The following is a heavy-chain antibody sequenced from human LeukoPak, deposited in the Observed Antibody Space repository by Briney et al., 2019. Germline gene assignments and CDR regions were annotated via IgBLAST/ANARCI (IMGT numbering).Heavy chain of an antibody. D-gene: IGHD3-10*01. J-gene: IGHJ6*02. CDR3: ARGPILLWLHNGMDV. V-gene: IGHV3-49*04. CDR2: IRSEAYGETT. Sequence: PGRSLRLSCTGSGFTFGDHAMAWVRQAPGKGLEWVGFIRSEAYGETTEYAASVRDRFTISRDNSRSVAYLQMNSLKTGDTAMYYCARGPILLWLHNGMDVWGQGTTVTVSS. CDR1: GFTFGDHA.